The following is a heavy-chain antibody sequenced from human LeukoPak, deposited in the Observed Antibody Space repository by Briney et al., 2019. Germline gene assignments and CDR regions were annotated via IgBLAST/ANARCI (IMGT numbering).Heavy chain of an antibody. D-gene: IGHD6-19*01. V-gene: IGHV3-74*01. CDR3: ARERRSSGWYDAFDM. CDR2: INSDGSDI. CDR1: EFTFSSFW. J-gene: IGHJ3*02. Sequence: RAGESLRLSCAASEFTFSSFWMHWVRQAPGKGLVWVSRINSDGSDIRYAGSVKGRFTISRDNAKNTLYLQMNSLRAEDTAVYHCARERRSSGWYDAFDMRGQGTMVTVSS.